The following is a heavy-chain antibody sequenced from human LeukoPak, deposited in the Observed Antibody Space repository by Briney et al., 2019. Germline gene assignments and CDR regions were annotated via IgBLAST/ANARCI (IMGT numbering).Heavy chain of an antibody. D-gene: IGHD3-9*01. J-gene: IGHJ4*02. CDR3: ARDLRADDDILTGAFDY. CDR2: IYYSGST. V-gene: IGHV4-39*07. CDR1: GGSISSSSYY. Sequence: SETLSLTCTVSGGSISSSSYYWGWIRQPPGMGLEWIGRIYYSGSTYYNPSLKSRVTISVDTSKNQFSPKLSSVTAADTAVYYCARDLRADDDILTGAFDYWGQGTLVNVSS.